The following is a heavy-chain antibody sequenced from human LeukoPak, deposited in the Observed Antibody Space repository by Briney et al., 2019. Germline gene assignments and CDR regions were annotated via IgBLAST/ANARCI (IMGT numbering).Heavy chain of an antibody. V-gene: IGHV3-30*03. Sequence: GRSLRLSCAASGFTFSSYGMHWVRQAPGKGLEWVAVISYDGSNKYYADSVKGRFTISRDNSKNTLYLQMNSLRAEDTAVYYCARDSRAYGDYDGFAYWGQGTLVTVSS. CDR3: ARDSRAYGDYDGFAY. CDR2: ISYDGSNK. CDR1: GFTFSSYG. J-gene: IGHJ4*02. D-gene: IGHD4-17*01.